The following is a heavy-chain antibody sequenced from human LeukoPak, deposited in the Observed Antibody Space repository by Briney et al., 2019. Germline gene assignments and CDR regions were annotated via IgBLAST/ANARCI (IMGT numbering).Heavy chain of an antibody. CDR2: ISAGNGKT. D-gene: IGHD5-18*01. J-gene: IGHJ4*02. CDR1: GYTFTNYA. Sequence: ASVKVSCKASGYTFTNYAVHWVRLAPGQGLEWVGWISAGNGKTKYSQKLQGRVTITRDTSASTAYMELSSLRSEGTAVYYCARDVIDGRGYSFGYDYWGQGTLVTVSS. V-gene: IGHV1-3*01. CDR3: ARDVIDGRGYSFGYDY.